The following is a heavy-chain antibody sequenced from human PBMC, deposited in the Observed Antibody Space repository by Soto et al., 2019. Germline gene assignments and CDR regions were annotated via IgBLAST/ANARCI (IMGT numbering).Heavy chain of an antibody. J-gene: IGHJ5*01. CDR2: IYKSATT. CDR3: ARGRYCLTGRCFPNWFDS. D-gene: IGHD7-27*01. Sequence: LSLTCSVSGDSISNLDYFWAWIRQPPGQALEYIGYIYKSATTYYNPSFESRVAISVDTSKSQFSLNVTSVTAADTAVYFCARGRYCLTGRCFPNWFDSWGQGALVTVPQ. V-gene: IGHV4-30-4*01. CDR1: GDSISNLDYF.